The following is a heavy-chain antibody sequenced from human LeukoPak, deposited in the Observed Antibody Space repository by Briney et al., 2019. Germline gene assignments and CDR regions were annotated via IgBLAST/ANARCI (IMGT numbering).Heavy chain of an antibody. J-gene: IGHJ4*02. V-gene: IGHV4-4*07. CDR2: ISTSGST. CDR3: ARDLGAAALY. Sequence: PSETLSLTCTVSGGSISSYYWSWIRQPAGKGLEWIGRISTSGSTSYNPSLKSRVTMSVDPSKNQFSLNLSSLTAADTAVYYCARDLGAAALYWGQGTLVTVSS. D-gene: IGHD6-13*01. CDR1: GGSISSYY.